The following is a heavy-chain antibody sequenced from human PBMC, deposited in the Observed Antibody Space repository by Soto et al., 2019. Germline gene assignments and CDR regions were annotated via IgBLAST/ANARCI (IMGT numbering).Heavy chain of an antibody. CDR3: ARRLDDTVDTFFNWFEP. V-gene: IGHV4-31*03. J-gene: IGHJ5*02. D-gene: IGHD3-9*01. CDR1: GGSINTGGYY. Sequence: QVQLQESGPRLVKPSQTLSLTCTVSGGSINTGGYYWGWIRQLPGEGLEWIGHVFYTGTAFYNPSLKCRSAISIDTSANQVFLQMSSVTAADTAIYYCARRLDDTVDTFFNWFEPWGQGILVTVSS. CDR2: VFYTGTA.